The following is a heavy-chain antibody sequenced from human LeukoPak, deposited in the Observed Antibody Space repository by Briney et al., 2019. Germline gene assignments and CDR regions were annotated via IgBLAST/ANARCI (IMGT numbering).Heavy chain of an antibody. CDR3: ARGSIAARPDGLFDY. Sequence: SETLSLTCTVSGGSISSYYWSWIRQPPGKGLEWIGYIYYSGSTNYNPSLKSRATISVDTSKNQFSLKLSSVTAADTAVYYCARGSIAARPDGLFDYWGQGTLVTVSS. J-gene: IGHJ4*02. D-gene: IGHD6-6*01. CDR1: GGSISSYY. CDR2: IYYSGST. V-gene: IGHV4-59*01.